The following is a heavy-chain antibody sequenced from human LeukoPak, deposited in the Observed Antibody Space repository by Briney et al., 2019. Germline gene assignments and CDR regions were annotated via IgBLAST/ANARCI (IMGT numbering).Heavy chain of an antibody. CDR2: INHSGST. J-gene: IGHJ4*02. CDR3: ARGDSSGSYYAPLGS. CDR1: GGSFSGYY. V-gene: IGHV4-34*01. D-gene: IGHD3-10*01. Sequence: SETLSLTCAVYGGSFSGYYWSWIRQPPGKGLEWIGEINHSGSTNYNPSLQSRVTISVDRSKNQFSLKVTSVTAADTAVYYCARGDSSGSYYAPLGSWGRGTLVTVSS.